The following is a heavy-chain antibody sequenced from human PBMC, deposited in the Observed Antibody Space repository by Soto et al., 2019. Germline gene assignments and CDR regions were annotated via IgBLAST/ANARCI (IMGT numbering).Heavy chain of an antibody. V-gene: IGHV1-18*01. CDR3: AMVDNYVTPTPQDV. Sequence: QVQLVQSGDEVMKPGSSVKDSCKASGYIFVNYGIAWVRQAPGQGLEWMRWSSPYSGNTHYASKVQGRLTMTTDTSTSTAYMDLGSLPSDDTAGYYCAMVDNYVTPTPQDVWGQGTTVTVSS. CDR1: GYIFVNYG. CDR2: SSPYSGNT. D-gene: IGHD3-16*01. J-gene: IGHJ6*02.